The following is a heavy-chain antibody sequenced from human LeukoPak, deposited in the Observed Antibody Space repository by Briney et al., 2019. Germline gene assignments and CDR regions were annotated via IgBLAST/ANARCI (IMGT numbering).Heavy chain of an antibody. CDR2: IYYSGST. Sequence: SQTLSLTCTVSGGSISSGDYYWSWIRQPPGKGLEWIGYIYYSGSTYYNPSLKSRVTISVDTSKNQFSLKLSSVTAADTAVYYCAREDVDTAMVDYWGQGTLVTVSS. J-gene: IGHJ4*02. D-gene: IGHD5-18*01. CDR1: GGSISSGDYY. V-gene: IGHV4-30-4*08. CDR3: AREDVDTAMVDY.